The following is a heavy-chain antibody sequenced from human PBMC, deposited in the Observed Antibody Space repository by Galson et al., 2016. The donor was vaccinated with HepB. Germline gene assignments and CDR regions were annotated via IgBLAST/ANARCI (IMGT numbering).Heavy chain of an antibody. CDR1: GYTFSDYG. D-gene: IGHD2-21*02. J-gene: IGHJ6*02. CDR3: SRSGVTSGYYYGMDV. CDR2: ISAYNEHT. Sequence: SVKVSCKASGYTFSDYGISWVRQAPGQGLEWMGWISAYNEHTNYAQKVQGRVTMTTDTSTTTAYMELRSLRSDDTAVYYCSRSGVTSGYYYGMDVWGQGTTVTVSS. V-gene: IGHV1-18*01.